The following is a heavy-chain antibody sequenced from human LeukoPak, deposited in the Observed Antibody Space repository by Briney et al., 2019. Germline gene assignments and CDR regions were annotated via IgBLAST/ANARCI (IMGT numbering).Heavy chain of an antibody. CDR3: ARSILRYYYAASGYYPYFFDY. V-gene: IGHV4-4*02. J-gene: IGHJ4*02. CDR2: IYHSGNT. Sequence: SGTLSLTCAVSGDSISSSHWWSWVRQPPGKGLEWIGEIYHSGNTNYNPSLKSRVTMSVDKSKNQFSLKLSSVTAADTAVYYCARSILRYYYAASGYYPYFFDYWGQGTLVTVSS. D-gene: IGHD3-22*01. CDR1: GDSISSSHW.